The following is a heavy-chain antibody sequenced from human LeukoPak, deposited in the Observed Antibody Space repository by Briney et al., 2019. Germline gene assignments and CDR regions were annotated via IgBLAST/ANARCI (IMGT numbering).Heavy chain of an antibody. CDR3: ARERIDGPSYYFDY. Sequence: PGGSLRLSCAASGFTFDDYAMHWVRQAPGKGLEWVSSISSSSSYIYYADSVKGRFTISRDNAKNSLYLQMNSLRAEDTAVYYCARERIDGPSYYFDYWGQGTLVTVSS. V-gene: IGHV3-21*01. D-gene: IGHD2/OR15-2a*01. CDR2: ISSSSSYI. J-gene: IGHJ4*02. CDR1: GFTFDDYA.